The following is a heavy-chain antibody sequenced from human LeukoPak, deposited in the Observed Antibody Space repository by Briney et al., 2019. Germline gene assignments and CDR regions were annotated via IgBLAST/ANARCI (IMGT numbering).Heavy chain of an antibody. D-gene: IGHD2-15*01. CDR2: IYYSGST. V-gene: IGHV4-59*08. CDR1: GGSISSYY. J-gene: IGHJ4*02. Sequence: PSETLSLTCTVSGGSISSYYWSWIRQPPGKGLEWIGYIYYSGSTNYNPSLKSRVTISVDTSKNQFSLKLSSVTAADTAVYYCARGYCSGGSCYRSGTTVLVYFDYWGQGTLVTVSS. CDR3: ARGYCSGGSCYRSGTTVLVYFDY.